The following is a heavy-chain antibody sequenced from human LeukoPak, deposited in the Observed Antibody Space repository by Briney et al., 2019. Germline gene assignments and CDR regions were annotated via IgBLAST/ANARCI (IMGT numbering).Heavy chain of an antibody. J-gene: IGHJ4*02. CDR1: GGSISSGDYY. V-gene: IGHV4-30-4*01. D-gene: IGHD1-26*01. Sequence: SETLSLTCTVSGGSISSGDYYWSWIRQPPGKGLEWIGYIYYSGSTYYNPSLKSRVTISVDTSKNQFSLKLSSVTAADTAVYYCARLVGATAFDYWGQGTLVTVSS. CDR2: IYYSGST. CDR3: ARLVGATAFDY.